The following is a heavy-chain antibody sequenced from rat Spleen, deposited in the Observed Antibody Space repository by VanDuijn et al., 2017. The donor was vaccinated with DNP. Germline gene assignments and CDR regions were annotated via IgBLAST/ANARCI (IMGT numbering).Heavy chain of an antibody. J-gene: IGHJ4*01. CDR1: GFSLTSYH. CDR3: ARSLATVVPTGAMNV. Sequence: QVQLKESGPGLVQPSQTLSLTCTVSGFSLTSYHVHWVRQPPGKGLEWMGVMWSDGDTSYNSALKSRLSISRDTSKSQVFVKMNSLQTEDTATYDCARSLATVVPTGAMNVWGQGTSVTVSS. D-gene: IGHD1-3*01. V-gene: IGHV2-32*01. CDR2: MWSDGDT.